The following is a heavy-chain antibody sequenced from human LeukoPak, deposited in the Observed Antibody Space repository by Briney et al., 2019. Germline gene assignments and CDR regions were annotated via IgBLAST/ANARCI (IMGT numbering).Heavy chain of an antibody. Sequence: SRTLSLTCAVSGGSISSGGYSWSWIRQPPGKGLEWIGYIYHSGSTYYNPSLKSRVTISVDRSKNQFSLKLSSVTAADTAVYYCARGYGDYVLGAFDIWGQGTMVTVSS. J-gene: IGHJ3*02. CDR3: ARGYGDYVLGAFDI. CDR1: GGSISSGGYS. D-gene: IGHD4-17*01. V-gene: IGHV4-30-2*01. CDR2: IYHSGST.